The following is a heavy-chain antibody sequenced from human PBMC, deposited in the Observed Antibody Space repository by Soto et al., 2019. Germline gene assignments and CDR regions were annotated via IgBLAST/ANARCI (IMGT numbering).Heavy chain of an antibody. CDR1: GDKFTDYW. D-gene: IGHD4-4*01. V-gene: IGHV5-51*01. CDR2: IYPGAFDT. CDR3: ARHISNFRSYDYAMVV. J-gene: IGHJ6*02. Sequence: GESLKISCKGSGDKFTDYWIDWVRQLPGKGLEWIRIIYPGAFDTTNRPSFKGHVTITVEKSANTAYLQWNTLRPWDSPMYSCARHISNFRSYDYAMVVWGQGKTVTV.